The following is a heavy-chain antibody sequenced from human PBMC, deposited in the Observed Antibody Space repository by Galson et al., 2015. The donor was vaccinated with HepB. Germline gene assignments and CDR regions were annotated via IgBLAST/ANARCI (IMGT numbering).Heavy chain of an antibody. J-gene: IGHJ5*02. CDR2: INAANGHT. CDR1: GDTFNSNV. CDR3: ARGGGSVGA. D-gene: IGHD2-15*01. Sequence: SVKVSCKVSGDTFNSNVIHWVRQAPGQGLEWMGWINAANGHTEYSQKFQDRVTIGRDGSADTPYLDMSSLGSEDMAMYFCARGGGSVGALGQGTLVTVSS. V-gene: IGHV1-3*01.